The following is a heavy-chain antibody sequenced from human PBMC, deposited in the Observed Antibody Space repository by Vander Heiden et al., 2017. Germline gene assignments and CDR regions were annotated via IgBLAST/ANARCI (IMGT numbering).Heavy chain of an antibody. Sequence: QVQLAQSGAEVKRPGASVKVSCKASGYTLTDYYVHWVRQAPGQGLEWMGWINPNSGGTVSALKFQGRVTMTSDTSISTAYMELTRLISDDTAVYYCARDLYSGSLSRWYFDLWGRGTLVTVSS. J-gene: IGHJ2*01. CDR2: INPNSGGT. D-gene: IGHD1-26*01. CDR1: GYTLTDYY. V-gene: IGHV1-2*02. CDR3: ARDLYSGSLSRWYFDL.